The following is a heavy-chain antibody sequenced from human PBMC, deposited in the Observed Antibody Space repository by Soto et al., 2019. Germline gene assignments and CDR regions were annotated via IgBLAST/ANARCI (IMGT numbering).Heavy chain of an antibody. V-gene: IGHV5-51*01. CDR1: GYSFTSYW. CDR2: IYPGDSDT. CDR3: ATPRNGYSSGWYRSAFDADV. D-gene: IGHD6-19*01. J-gene: IGHJ6*02. Sequence: GESLKISCKGSGYSFTSYWIGWVRQMPGKGLEWMGIIYPGDSDTRYSPSFQGQVTISADKSISTAYLQWSSLKASDTAMYYCATPRNGYSSGWYRSAFDADVWGQGTTVTVSS.